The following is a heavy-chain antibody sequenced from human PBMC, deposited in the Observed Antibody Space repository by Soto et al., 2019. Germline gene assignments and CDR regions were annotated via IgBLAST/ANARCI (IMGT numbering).Heavy chain of an antibody. D-gene: IGHD3-9*01. CDR3: ARVCYDILTGYHDAFDI. CDR2: INHSGST. Sequence: SETLSLTCAVYGGSFSGYYWSWIRQPPGKGLEWIGEINHSGSTNYNPSLKSRVTISVDTSKNQFSLKLSSVTAADTAVYYCARVCYDILTGYHDAFDIWGQGTMVTVSS. V-gene: IGHV4-34*01. CDR1: GGSFSGYY. J-gene: IGHJ3*02.